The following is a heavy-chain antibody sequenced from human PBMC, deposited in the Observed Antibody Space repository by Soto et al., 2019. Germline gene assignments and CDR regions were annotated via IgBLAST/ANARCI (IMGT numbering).Heavy chain of an antibody. D-gene: IGHD3-22*01. V-gene: IGHV1-69*13. CDR3: ARDLGTLYYYDSSGYSAGMDV. Sequence: SVKVSCKASGGTFSSYAISWVRQAPGQGLEWMGGIIPIFGTANYAQKFQGRVTITADESTSTAYMELSSLRSEDTAVYYCARDLGTLYYYDSSGYSAGMDVWGQGTTVTVSS. J-gene: IGHJ6*02. CDR1: GGTFSSYA. CDR2: IIPIFGTA.